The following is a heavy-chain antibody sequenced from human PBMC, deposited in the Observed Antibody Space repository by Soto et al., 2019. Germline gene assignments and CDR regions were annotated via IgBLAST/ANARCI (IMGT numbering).Heavy chain of an antibody. V-gene: IGHV1-58*01. J-gene: IGHJ4*02. CDR2: IVVGSGNT. CDR1: GFTFTSSA. D-gene: IGHD3-10*01. Sequence: QMQLVQSGPEVKKPGTSVKVSCKASGFTFTSSAVQWVRQARGQRLEWIGWIVVGSGNTNYAQKFQERVTITRDMSTSTAYMELSSLRSEDTAVYCCAAGEVLWFGFDYWSQGTMVTVSS. CDR3: AAGEVLWFGFDY.